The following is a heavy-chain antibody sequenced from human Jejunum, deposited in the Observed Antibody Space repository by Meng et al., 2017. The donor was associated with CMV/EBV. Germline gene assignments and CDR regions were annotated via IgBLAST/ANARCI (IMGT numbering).Heavy chain of an antibody. J-gene: IGHJ5*02. D-gene: IGHD2-2*01. CDR3: ARDCSSTSCYRTGFDP. CDR1: FTFSSYW. Sequence: FTFSSYWMQGVRQAPGKGLVWVSRINSDGSSTNYADSVKGRFTISRDNAKNTLYLQMNSLRAEDTAVYYCARDCSSTSCYRTGFDPWGQGTLVTVSS. V-gene: IGHV3-74*01. CDR2: INSDGSST.